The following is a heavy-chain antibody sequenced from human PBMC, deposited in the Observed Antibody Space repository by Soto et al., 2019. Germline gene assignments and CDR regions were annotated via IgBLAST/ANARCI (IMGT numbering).Heavy chain of an antibody. CDR2: IKQDGSES. J-gene: IGHJ5*02. D-gene: IGHD2-21*01. Sequence: GGSLRVSCAASGFTFSNYWMSWVRQAPGKGLEWVANIKQDGSESNYADSVKGRFTISRGNAENSLYLQMTSLRAEDTAVYYCASARHIGPWGQGTLVTVSS. CDR1: GFTFSNYW. CDR3: ASARHIGP. V-gene: IGHV3-7*01.